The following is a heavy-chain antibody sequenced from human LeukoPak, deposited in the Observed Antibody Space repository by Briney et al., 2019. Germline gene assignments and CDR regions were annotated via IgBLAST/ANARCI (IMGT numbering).Heavy chain of an antibody. CDR1: GFTFDNYG. V-gene: IGHV3-20*04. J-gene: IGHJ6*03. D-gene: IGHD1-26*01. CDR3: ARGSPLLKRTLGATTSYYYYYYMDV. Sequence: PGGSLRLSCAASGFTFDNYGMTWVRQVPGKGLEWVSGVNWNGGSTGYADSVKGRFTISRDNAKNSLYLQMNSLRAEDTAVYYCARGSPLLKRTLGATTSYYYYYYMDVWGKGTTVTVSS. CDR2: VNWNGGST.